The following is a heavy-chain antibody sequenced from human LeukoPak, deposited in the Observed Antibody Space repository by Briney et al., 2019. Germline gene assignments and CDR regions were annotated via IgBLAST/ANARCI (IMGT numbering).Heavy chain of an antibody. CDR3: ARGGDFGWLFSPDFDY. J-gene: IGHJ4*02. CDR1: GFTFSSYG. Sequence: GGSLRLSCAASGFTFSSYGMHWVRQAPGRGLEWVAVIWYDGSNKYYADSVKGRFTISRDNSKNTLYLQMNSLRAEDTAVYYCARGGDFGWLFSPDFDYWGQGTLVTVSS. CDR2: IWYDGSNK. V-gene: IGHV3-33*01. D-gene: IGHD3-9*01.